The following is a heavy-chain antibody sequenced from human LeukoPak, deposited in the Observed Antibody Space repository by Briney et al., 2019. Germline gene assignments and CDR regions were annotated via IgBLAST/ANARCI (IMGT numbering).Heavy chain of an antibody. D-gene: IGHD3-10*01. J-gene: IGHJ4*02. CDR3: ARDVVYGSEIYSYGDC. CDR1: GFTVSNNY. V-gene: IGHV3-66*01. Sequence: PGGSLRLACPASGFTVSNNYVRCVRQAPGKVLEWVSVIYRGGGTAYADSVKDRFTISRDSSRNTVYLQMNSLRAGDTAVYYCARDVVYGSEIYSYGDCLGQGTLVTVSS. CDR2: IYRGGGT.